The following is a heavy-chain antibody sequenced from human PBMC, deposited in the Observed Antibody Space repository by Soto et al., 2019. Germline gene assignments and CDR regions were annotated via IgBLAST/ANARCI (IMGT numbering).Heavy chain of an antibody. D-gene: IGHD3-10*01. CDR3: ATTRIPMVRGVIIESHYFDF. CDR1: GGSISSSSNH. J-gene: IGHJ4*02. Sequence: LSLTCTVSGGSISSSSNHWGWIRQPPGKGLEWIGNIYYSENTYYNPSLKSRVTISVDTSKNQFSLRLSSVTAADTAVYYCATTRIPMVRGVIIESHYFDFWGQGTRVTVSS. V-gene: IGHV4-39*01. CDR2: IYYSENT.